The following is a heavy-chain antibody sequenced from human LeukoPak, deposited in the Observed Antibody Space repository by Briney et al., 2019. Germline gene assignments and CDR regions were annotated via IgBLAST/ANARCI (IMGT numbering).Heavy chain of an antibody. D-gene: IGHD2-8*02. V-gene: IGHV3-7*01. CDR2: MKEDGGEK. Sequence: PGGSLRLSCAASGFIFRPYWVTWVRQAPGMGLEWVANMKEDGGEKFYVDSVRGRFTISRDNAKNSLYLQMNSLRLEDTGVYYCARVRTEWYIDLWGRGTLVTVST. CDR1: GFIFRPYW. CDR3: ARVRTEWYIDL. J-gene: IGHJ2*01.